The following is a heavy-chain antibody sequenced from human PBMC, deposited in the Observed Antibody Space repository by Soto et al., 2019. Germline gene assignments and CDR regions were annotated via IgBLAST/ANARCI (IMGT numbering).Heavy chain of an antibody. CDR2: IIPIFGTA. D-gene: IGHD5-12*01. CDR3: ARDGLDIVATMGEDY. Sequence: ASVKVSFKASGGAFSSYGISWVRQAPGQGLEWMGGIIPIFGTANYAQKFQGRVTITADESTSTAYMELSSLRSEDTAVYYCARDGLDIVATMGEDYWGPGTLVTVSS. J-gene: IGHJ4*02. V-gene: IGHV1-69*01. CDR1: GGAFSSYG.